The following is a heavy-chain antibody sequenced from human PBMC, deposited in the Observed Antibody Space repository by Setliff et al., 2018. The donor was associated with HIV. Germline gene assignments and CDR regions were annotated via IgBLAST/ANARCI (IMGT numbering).Heavy chain of an antibody. CDR2: IYTSGST. CDR1: GGSISSYY. Sequence: SETLSLTCTVSGGSISSYYWSWIRQPAGKGLEWIGRIYTSGSTTYNPSLKSRVTMSIDTSKNQFSLKLRSVTAADTAVYYCARDPPGYGDSNDYWGQGTLVTVSS. D-gene: IGHD4-17*01. J-gene: IGHJ4*02. CDR3: ARDPPGYGDSNDY. V-gene: IGHV4-4*07.